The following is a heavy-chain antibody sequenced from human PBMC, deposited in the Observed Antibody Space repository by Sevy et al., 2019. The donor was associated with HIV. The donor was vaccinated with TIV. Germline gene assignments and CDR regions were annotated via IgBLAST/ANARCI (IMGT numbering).Heavy chain of an antibody. D-gene: IGHD3-16*01. CDR3: ARKLLITFGGVS. Sequence: GGSLRLSCAASGFTFSSYSMNWVRQAPGKGLEWVSYISSSSSTIYYAVSVKGRFTISRDNAKNSLYLQMNSLRDEDTAVYYSARKLLITFGGVSWGQGTLVTVSS. J-gene: IGHJ4*02. CDR2: ISSSSSTI. V-gene: IGHV3-48*02. CDR1: GFTFSSYS.